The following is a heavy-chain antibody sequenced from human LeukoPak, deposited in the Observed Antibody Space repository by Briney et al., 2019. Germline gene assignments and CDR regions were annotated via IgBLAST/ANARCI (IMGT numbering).Heavy chain of an antibody. CDR1: GFTFSSYS. V-gene: IGHV3-48*01. J-gene: IGHJ4*02. Sequence: GGSLRLSCAASGFTFSSYSMNWVRQAPGKGLEWVSYISSSSSTIYYADSVKGRFTISRDNAKNSLYLQMNSLRAEDTAVYYCARGPAVAAKAYFDYWGQGTLVTVSS. CDR2: ISSSSSTI. CDR3: ARGPAVAAKAYFDY. D-gene: IGHD6-19*01.